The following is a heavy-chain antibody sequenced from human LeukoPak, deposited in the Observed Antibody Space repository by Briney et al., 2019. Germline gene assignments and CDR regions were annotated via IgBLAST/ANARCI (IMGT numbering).Heavy chain of an antibody. V-gene: IGHV1-69*04. CDR3: ARGGPRPFDY. J-gene: IGHJ4*02. D-gene: IGHD3-10*01. CDR2: IIPILGIA. CDR1: GGTFSSYA. Sequence: SVKLSCKASGGTFSSYAISWVRQAPGQGLEWMGRIIPILGIANYAQKFQGRVTITADKSTSTAYMELSSLRSEDTAVYYCARGGPRPFDYWGQGTLVTVSS.